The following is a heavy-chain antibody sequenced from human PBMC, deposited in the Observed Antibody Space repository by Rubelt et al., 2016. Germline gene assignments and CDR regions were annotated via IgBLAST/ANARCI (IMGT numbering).Heavy chain of an antibody. D-gene: IGHD4-23*01. CDR2: MSSDGSKT. Sequence: AMHWVRQAPGKGLEWVALMSSDGSKTYYADSVKGRFTISRDNSKNTLYLQMNSLRAEDTAVYYCARDLRVVTPRFGYYYGMDVWGQGTTVTVSS. CDR1: A. J-gene: IGHJ6*02. CDR3: ARDLRVVTPRFGYYYGMDV. V-gene: IGHV3-30*04.